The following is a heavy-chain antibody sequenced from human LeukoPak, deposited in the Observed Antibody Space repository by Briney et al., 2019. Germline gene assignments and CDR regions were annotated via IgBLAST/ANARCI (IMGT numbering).Heavy chain of an antibody. V-gene: IGHV3-21*01. CDR1: AFTFSGYK. CDR3: ARDRVKMDV. Sequence: GGSLRLSCAASAFTFSGYKMNWVRQAPGKGLEWVSSISISSNHVYYADSVKGRYTISRDNAKNSLYMQMNSLRAEDTAVYYCARDRVKMDVWGKGTTVTVSS. J-gene: IGHJ6*04. D-gene: IGHD3-10*01. CDR2: ISISSNHV.